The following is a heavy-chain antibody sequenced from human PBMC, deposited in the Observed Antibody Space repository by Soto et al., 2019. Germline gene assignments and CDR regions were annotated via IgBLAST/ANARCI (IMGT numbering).Heavy chain of an antibody. Sequence: QVQLQESGPGLVKPSQTLSLTCTVSGGSISSGDYYWSWIRQPPGKGLEWIGYIYYSGSTYYNPSLKSRVTISVDTSKNQFYLKRRSVTAADTAVYYCARSDYGGNLRGGTLLWGRGTLVTVSS. CDR2: IYYSGST. CDR3: ARSDYGGNLRGGTLL. J-gene: IGHJ2*01. V-gene: IGHV4-30-4*01. CDR1: GGSISSGDYY. D-gene: IGHD4-17*01.